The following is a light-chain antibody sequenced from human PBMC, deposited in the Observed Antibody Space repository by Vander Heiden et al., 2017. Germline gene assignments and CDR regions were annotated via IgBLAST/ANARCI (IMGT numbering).Light chain of an antibody. Sequence: EIVLTQSPGTLSLSPGERATLSCRASQSVSSSYLAWYQQKPGQAPRLLIYVASSRATGIPDRFSGSGSGTDFTLTISRLEPEDFAVYYWQQYGSSRTFGPGTKVEIK. J-gene: IGKJ1*01. CDR1: QSVSSSY. CDR3: QQYGSSRT. V-gene: IGKV3-20*01. CDR2: VAS.